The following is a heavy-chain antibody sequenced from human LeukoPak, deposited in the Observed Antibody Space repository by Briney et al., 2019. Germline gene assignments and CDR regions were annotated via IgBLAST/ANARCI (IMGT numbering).Heavy chain of an antibody. CDR1: GFPFSNYW. D-gene: IGHD4-23*01. CDR2: MKEDGGEI. V-gene: IGHV3-7*01. J-gene: IGHJ4*02. Sequence: GGSLRLSCAGSGFPFSNYWMAWVRQAPGKGLEWAANMKEDGGEINYVDSVKGRFTISRDNAKNSLDLQMNSLRVEDTAVYYCVRDRGYSTFDYWGQGTLVIVSS. CDR3: VRDRGYSTFDY.